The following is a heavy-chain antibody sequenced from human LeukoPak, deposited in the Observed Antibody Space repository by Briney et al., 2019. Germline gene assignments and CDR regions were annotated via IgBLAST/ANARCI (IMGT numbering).Heavy chain of an antibody. J-gene: IGHJ5*02. Sequence: SETLSLTCAVSGGSISSSSYYWGWIRQPPGKGLEWIGNIYYRGTTYYNPSLKSRVTISVDTSKIQFSLKLSSVTAADTAVYYCARHEVHSDWFDPWGQGTLVTVSS. CDR3: ARHEVHSDWFDP. CDR2: IYYRGTT. V-gene: IGHV4-39*01. D-gene: IGHD2-8*01. CDR1: GGSISSSSYY.